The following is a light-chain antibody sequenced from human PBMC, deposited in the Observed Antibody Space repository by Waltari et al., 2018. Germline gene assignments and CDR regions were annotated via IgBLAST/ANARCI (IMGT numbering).Light chain of an antibody. CDR3: QNHERLPAT. Sequence: EIVLTQSPGTLSLSQGERATLSCRASQNIGRYLVWYQQKPGQAPRLLIYEASRTATGIPDRFSGSGSGTDFSLTISRLEPEDFAVYYCQNHERLPATFGQGTKVEIK. V-gene: IGKV3-20*01. J-gene: IGKJ1*01. CDR2: EAS. CDR1: QNIGRY.